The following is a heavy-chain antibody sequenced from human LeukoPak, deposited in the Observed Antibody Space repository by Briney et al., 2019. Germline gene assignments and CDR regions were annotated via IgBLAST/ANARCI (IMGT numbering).Heavy chain of an antibody. CDR1: GFTFSTYG. J-gene: IGHJ4*02. Sequence: GGTLRLSCAASGFTFSTYGMSWVRQAPGKGLEWVSAISGSGGSTYYADSVKGRFTISRDNSKNTLYLQMNSLRAEDTAVYYCAKISGWYSWGRLGIASIDYWGQGTLVTVSS. V-gene: IGHV3-23*01. CDR2: ISGSGGST. D-gene: IGHD6-19*01. CDR3: AKISGWYSWGRLGIASIDY.